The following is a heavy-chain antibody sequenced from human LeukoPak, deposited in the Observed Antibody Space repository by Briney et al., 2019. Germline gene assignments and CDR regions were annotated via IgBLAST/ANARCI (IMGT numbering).Heavy chain of an antibody. V-gene: IGHV3-74*01. CDR3: AKGYDSSGYDAFDI. Sequence: PGGSLRLSCAASGFTFSSYWMHWVRQAPGKGLVWVSRINSDGSSTSYADSVKGRFTISRDNAKNSLYLQMNSLRAEDMALYYCAKGYDSSGYDAFDIWGQGTMVTVSS. J-gene: IGHJ3*02. CDR2: INSDGSST. D-gene: IGHD3-22*01. CDR1: GFTFSSYW.